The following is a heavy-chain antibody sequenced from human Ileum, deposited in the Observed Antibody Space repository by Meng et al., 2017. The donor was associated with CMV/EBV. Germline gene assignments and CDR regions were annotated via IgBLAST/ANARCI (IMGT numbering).Heavy chain of an antibody. CDR3: AHRRVELPYFDY. V-gene: IGHV2-5*02. Sequence: TLKELVPPLVNPQHTPTPTCTFAGFSLRTSGVGVDWIRQSPGKALEWLALVYWDDDKRYSPSLRSRLTITKDTSKNQVVLTMTDMDPVDTATYYCAHRRVELPYFDYWGQGTLVTVSS. J-gene: IGHJ4*02. CDR1: GFSLRTSGVG. CDR2: VYWDDDK. D-gene: IGHD1-7*01.